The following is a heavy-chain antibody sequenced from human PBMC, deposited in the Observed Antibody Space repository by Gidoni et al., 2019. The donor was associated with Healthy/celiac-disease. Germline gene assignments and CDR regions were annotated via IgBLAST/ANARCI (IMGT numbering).Heavy chain of an antibody. CDR3: ARDSQQLTPWGYNWFDP. D-gene: IGHD6-13*01. CDR2: IIPILGIA. Sequence: QVQLVQSGAEVKKPGSSVKVSCKASGGTFSSYAISWVRQAPGQGLEWMGRIIPILGIANYAQKFQGRVTITADKSTSTAYMELSSLRSEDTAVYYCARDSQQLTPWGYNWFDPWGQGTLVTVSS. CDR1: GGTFSSYA. J-gene: IGHJ5*02. V-gene: IGHV1-69*09.